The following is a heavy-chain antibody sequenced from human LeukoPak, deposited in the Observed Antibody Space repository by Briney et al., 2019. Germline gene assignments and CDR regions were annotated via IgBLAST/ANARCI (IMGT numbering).Heavy chain of an antibody. Sequence: PSETLSLTCTVSGGSISSYYWSWIRQPPGKGLEWIGYIYYSGSTNYNPSLKSRVTISVDTSKNQFSLKLSSVTAADTAVYYCARYSGSYYSAFDIWGQGTMVTVSS. CDR1: GGSISSYY. V-gene: IGHV4-59*01. D-gene: IGHD1-26*01. CDR2: IYYSGST. CDR3: ARYSGSYYSAFDI. J-gene: IGHJ3*02.